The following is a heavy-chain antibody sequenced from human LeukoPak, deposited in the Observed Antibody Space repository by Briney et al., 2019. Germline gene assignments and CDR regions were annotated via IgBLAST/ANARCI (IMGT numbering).Heavy chain of an antibody. CDR1: GFTFSSYA. D-gene: IGHD6-13*01. J-gene: IGHJ3*02. CDR3: AKDQGLGGSSWPNDAFDI. V-gene: IGHV3-23*01. CDR2: ISGSGGST. Sequence: GGSLRLSCAASGFTFSSYAMSWVRQAPGKGLEWVSAISGSGGSTYYADSVKGRFTISRDNSKNTLYLQMNSPRAEDTAVYYCAKDQGLGGSSWPNDAFDIWGQGTMVTVSS.